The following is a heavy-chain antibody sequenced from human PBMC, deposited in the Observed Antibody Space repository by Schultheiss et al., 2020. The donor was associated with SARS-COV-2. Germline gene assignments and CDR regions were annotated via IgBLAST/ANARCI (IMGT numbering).Heavy chain of an antibody. J-gene: IGHJ4*02. CDR2: ISSSGSTI. D-gene: IGHD4-23*01. CDR3: ARTVHYGGNSGLSY. CDR1: GFTFSSYS. V-gene: IGHV3-48*04. Sequence: GGSLRLSCAASGFTFSSYSMNWVRQAPGKGLEWVSYISSSGSTIYYADSVKGRFTISRDNAKNTLYLQMNSLRAEDTAVYYCARTVHYGGNSGLSYWGQGTLVTVSS.